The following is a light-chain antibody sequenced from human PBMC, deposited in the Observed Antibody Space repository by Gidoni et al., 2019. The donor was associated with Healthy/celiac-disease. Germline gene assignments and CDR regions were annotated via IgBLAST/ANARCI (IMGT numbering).Light chain of an antibody. CDR3: SSYTSSSTPWV. CDR2: DVS. V-gene: IGLV2-14*01. Sequence: QSALTQPASVSGSPGQSITISCTGTSSDVGGYNYLSWYQQHPGKAPKLMIFDVSNPPSGVSHRFSVSESGNTASLTISGLQAEDEADYYCSSYTSSSTPWVFGGGTKLTVL. J-gene: IGLJ3*02. CDR1: SSDVGGYNY.